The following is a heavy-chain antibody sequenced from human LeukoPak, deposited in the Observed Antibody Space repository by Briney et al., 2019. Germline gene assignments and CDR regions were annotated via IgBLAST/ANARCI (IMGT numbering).Heavy chain of an antibody. CDR3: ARCPDPYYDISGYYLNWFDP. D-gene: IGHD3-22*01. CDR2: INPHSAGT. J-gene: IGHJ5*02. Sequence: ASVKVSCKASGYTFTDSSIHWVRQTPGQGLEWMGWINPHSAGTHYAQKFQGRVTMTRDTSIITAYMELSRLRSDDTAVYYCARCPDPYYDISGYYLNWFDPWGQGTLVTVSS. CDR1: GYTFTDSS. V-gene: IGHV1-2*02.